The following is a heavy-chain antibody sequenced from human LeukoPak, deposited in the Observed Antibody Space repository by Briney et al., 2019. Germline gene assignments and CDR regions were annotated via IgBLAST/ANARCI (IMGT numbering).Heavy chain of an antibody. V-gene: IGHV4-59*01. D-gene: IGHD6-13*01. CDR3: ASSLGSSWPDAFDI. Sequence: SETLSLTCTVSGGSISSYYWSWIRQPPGKGLEWIGYIYYSGSTNYNPSLKSRVIISVDTSKNQFSLKLSSVTAADTAVYYCASSLGSSWPDAFDIWGQGTMVTVSS. J-gene: IGHJ3*02. CDR2: IYYSGST. CDR1: GGSISSYY.